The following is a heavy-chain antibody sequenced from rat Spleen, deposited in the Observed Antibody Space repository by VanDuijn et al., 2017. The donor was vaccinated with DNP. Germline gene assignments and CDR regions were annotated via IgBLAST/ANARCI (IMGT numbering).Heavy chain of an antibody. J-gene: IGHJ2*01. V-gene: IGHV5S10*01. D-gene: IGHD1-6*01. CDR1: GFTFSDYN. CDR2: IIYDGSRT. Sequence: EVQLVESGGGLVQPGRSLKLSCAASGFTFSDYNMAWVRQAPKKGLEWVATIIYDGSRTYYRDSVKGRFTISRDNAKSTLYLKMDSLRSEDTATYYCARYTTGIVFDYWGQGVMVTVSS. CDR3: ARYTTGIVFDY.